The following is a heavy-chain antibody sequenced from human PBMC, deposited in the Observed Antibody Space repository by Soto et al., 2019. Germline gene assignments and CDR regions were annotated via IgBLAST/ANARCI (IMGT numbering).Heavy chain of an antibody. CDR2: IKQDGSER. Sequence: GGSLRLSCAASGFTFSSSYMNWVRQAPGKGLEWVATIKQDGSERYYVDSVQGRFTISRDDAKNSLYLQMNSLRAEDTAVYYCATLYDFWSGYFEYWGQGTLVTVSS. CDR1: GFTFSSSY. CDR3: ATLYDFWSGYFEY. D-gene: IGHD3-3*01. V-gene: IGHV3-7*01. J-gene: IGHJ4*02.